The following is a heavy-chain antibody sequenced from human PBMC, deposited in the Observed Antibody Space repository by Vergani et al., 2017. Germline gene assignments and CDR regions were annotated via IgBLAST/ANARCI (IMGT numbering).Heavy chain of an antibody. J-gene: IGHJ4*01. D-gene: IGHD1-20*01. CDR2: ISASGAPT. CDR1: GFIFSTYA. V-gene: IGHV3-23*01. CDR3: ARAYGRYDWFDY. Sequence: EVQLLESGGDLVQPGGSLRLSCTASGFIFSTYAMSWVRQAPGKGLELVSGISASGAPTYYADSVKGRVTISRDNSKNTLYLPMNGLRVEDTAVYYCARAYGRYDWFDYWGQRTLVTVSS.